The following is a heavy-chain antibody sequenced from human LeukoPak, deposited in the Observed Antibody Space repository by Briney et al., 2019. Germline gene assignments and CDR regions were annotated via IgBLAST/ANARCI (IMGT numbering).Heavy chain of an antibody. CDR1: GFTFDDYG. D-gene: IGHD2-15*01. Sequence: GGSLRLFCAASGFTFDDYGMSWVRQAPGKALEWVSGINWNGGSTGYADSVKGRFTISRDNAKNSLYLQMNSLRAEDTALYYCARGYCSGGSCYGAFDYWGQGTLVTVSS. V-gene: IGHV3-20*04. CDR3: ARGYCSGGSCYGAFDY. J-gene: IGHJ4*02. CDR2: INWNGGST.